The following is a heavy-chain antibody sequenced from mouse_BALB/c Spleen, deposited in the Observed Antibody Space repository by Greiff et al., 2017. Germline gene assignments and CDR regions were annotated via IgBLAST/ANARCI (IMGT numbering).Heavy chain of an antibody. J-gene: IGHJ4*01. CDR1: GFTFSNYW. CDR3: TREGNSYAMDY. Sequence: EVKVEESGGGLVQPGGSMKLSCVASGFTFSNYWMNWVRQSPEKGLEWVAEIRLKSNNYATHYAESVKGRFTISRDDSKSSVYLQMNNLRAEDTGIYYCTREGNSYAMDYWGQGTSVTVSS. V-gene: IGHV6-6*02. D-gene: IGHD2-1*01. CDR2: IRLKSNNYAT.